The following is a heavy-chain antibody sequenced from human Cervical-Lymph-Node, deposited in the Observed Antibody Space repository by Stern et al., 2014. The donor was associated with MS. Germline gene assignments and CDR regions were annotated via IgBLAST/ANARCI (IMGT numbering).Heavy chain of an antibody. CDR3: ARERAYYDFWSGYRGDAFDI. Sequence: QVQLVQSGAEVKKPGASVKVSCKASGYTFTSYDINWVRQATGQGLEWMGWMNTNSGNTGYAQKCQGRVTMTRNTSISTAYMELSSLRSEDTAVYYCARERAYYDFWSGYRGDAFDIWGQGTMVTVSS. CDR1: GYTFTSYD. CDR2: MNTNSGNT. V-gene: IGHV1-8*01. J-gene: IGHJ3*02. D-gene: IGHD3-3*01.